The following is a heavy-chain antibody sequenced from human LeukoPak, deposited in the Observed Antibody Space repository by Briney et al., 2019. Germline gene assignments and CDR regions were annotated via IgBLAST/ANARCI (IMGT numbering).Heavy chain of an antibody. CDR1: GGSISSYY. Sequence: SETLSLTCSVSGGTVSGGSISSYYWSWIRQSPGKGLEWIGYIYYSGSTNYNPSLKSRVTISVDTSKNQFSLELSSVTAADTAVYYCATMGNSGSYPFYYYYMDVWGKGTTVTVSS. CDR2: IYYSGST. V-gene: IGHV4-59*01. J-gene: IGHJ6*03. CDR3: ATMGNSGSYPFYYYYMDV. D-gene: IGHD3-10*01.